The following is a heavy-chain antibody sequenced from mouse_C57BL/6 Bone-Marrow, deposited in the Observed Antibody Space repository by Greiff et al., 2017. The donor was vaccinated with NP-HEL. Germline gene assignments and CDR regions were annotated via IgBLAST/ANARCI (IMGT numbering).Heavy chain of an antibody. CDR3: ARGLLLWDGGFAY. J-gene: IGHJ3*01. D-gene: IGHD2-3*01. V-gene: IGHV1-81*01. CDR1: GYTFTSYG. Sequence: QVQLKQSGAELARPGASVKLSCKASGYTFTSYGISWVKQRTGQGLEWIGEIYPRSGNTYYNEKFKGKATLTADKSSSTAYMELRSLTSEDSAVYFGARGLLLWDGGFAYWGQGTLVTVSA. CDR2: IYPRSGNT.